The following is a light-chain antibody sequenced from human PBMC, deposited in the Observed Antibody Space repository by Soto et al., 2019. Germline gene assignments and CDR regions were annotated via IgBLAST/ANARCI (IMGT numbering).Light chain of an antibody. CDR1: QSISSW. CDR2: DAS. CDR3: QQSDSIPIT. J-gene: IGKJ5*01. Sequence: DIQMTQSPSTLSASVGDRVPITCRASQSISSWLAWYQQKPGKAPKLLIYDASSLESGVPSRFSGSGSGTDFTLAISSLQPEDFATYYCQQSDSIPITFGQGTRLEIK. V-gene: IGKV1-5*01.